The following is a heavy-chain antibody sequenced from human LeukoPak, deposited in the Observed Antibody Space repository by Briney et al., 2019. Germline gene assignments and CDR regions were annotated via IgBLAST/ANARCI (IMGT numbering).Heavy chain of an antibody. CDR3: AKVDNWKYGHHDF. CDR1: GFTFSSYA. V-gene: IGHV3-23*01. CDR2: ISGSDGTT. J-gene: IGHJ4*02. Sequence: GGSLRLSCAASGFTFSSYAMSWVHQAPGKGLEWVSSISGSDGTTYYADSVKGRFTISRDNSKYTLSLQMNSLRTEDTAVYYCAKVDNWKYGHHDFWGQGTLVTVSS. D-gene: IGHD1-1*01.